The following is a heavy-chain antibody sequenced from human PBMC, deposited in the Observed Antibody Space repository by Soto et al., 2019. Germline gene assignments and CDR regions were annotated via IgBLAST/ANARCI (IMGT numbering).Heavy chain of an antibody. Sequence: SETLSLTCTVSGGSISSYYWSWIRQPPGKGLEWIGYIYYSGSTNYNPSLKSRVTISVDTSKNQFSLKLSSVTAADTAVYYCAREFRVMGALNAFDIWGQGTMVTVSS. CDR1: GGSISSYY. CDR2: IYYSGST. J-gene: IGHJ3*02. CDR3: AREFRVMGALNAFDI. V-gene: IGHV4-59*01. D-gene: IGHD3-16*01.